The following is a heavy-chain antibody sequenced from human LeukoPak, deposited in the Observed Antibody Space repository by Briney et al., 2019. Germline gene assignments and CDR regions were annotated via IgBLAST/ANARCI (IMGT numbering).Heavy chain of an antibody. J-gene: IGHJ4*02. D-gene: IGHD2-15*01. CDR3: ARDLSSSWYSLAY. V-gene: IGHV3-20*04. Sequence: PGGSLRLSCRDSGSTFDDYGMALVRQAPGKGLEWVSGINWDGGAYNYGASVKGRFIISRDNAKNALYLEMNSLRVEDTAVYFCARDLSSSWYSLAYWGQGILVTVSS. CDR1: GSTFDDYG. CDR2: INWDGGAY.